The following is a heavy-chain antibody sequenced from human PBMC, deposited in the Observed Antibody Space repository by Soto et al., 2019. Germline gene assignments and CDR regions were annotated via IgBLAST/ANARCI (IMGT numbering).Heavy chain of an antibody. Sequence: SETLSLTCTVSGGSISSGGYYWSWIRQHPGKGLEWIGYIYHSGTTYYNPSLKSRVTISVDTSKNQFSLKLTSVTAADTAVYYCVRVRGNQLLGWFDPWGQGTLVTVS. J-gene: IGHJ5*02. V-gene: IGHV4-31*03. D-gene: IGHD2-2*01. CDR1: GGSISSGGYY. CDR2: IYHSGTT. CDR3: VRVRGNQLLGWFDP.